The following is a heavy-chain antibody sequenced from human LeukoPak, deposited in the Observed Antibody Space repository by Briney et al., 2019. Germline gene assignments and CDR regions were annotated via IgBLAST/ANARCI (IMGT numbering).Heavy chain of an antibody. J-gene: IGHJ4*02. CDR3: ARMYSSSPYYFDY. Sequence: NPSETLSLTCTVSGGSISSYYWSWIRQPPGKGLEYIGYIYYSGSTNYNPSLQSRVTISVDTSKNQFSLKLSSVTTVDTAVYYCARMYSSSPYYFDYWGQGTLVTVSS. D-gene: IGHD6-6*01. CDR2: IYYSGST. CDR1: GGSISSYY. V-gene: IGHV4-59*01.